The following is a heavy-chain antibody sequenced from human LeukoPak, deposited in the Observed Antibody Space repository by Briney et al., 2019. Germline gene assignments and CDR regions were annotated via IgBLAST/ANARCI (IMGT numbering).Heavy chain of an antibody. CDR3: AKRYYDFWGGYFFDY. V-gene: IGHV3-23*01. CDR2: ISGSGGST. CDR1: GFTFSSYA. J-gene: IGHJ4*02. Sequence: PGASLRLSCAASGFTFSSYAMSWVRQAPGKGLEWVSAISGSGGSTYYADSVKGRFTISRDNSKNTLYLQMNSLRAEDTAVYYCAKRYYDFWGGYFFDYWGQGTLVTVSS. D-gene: IGHD3-3*01.